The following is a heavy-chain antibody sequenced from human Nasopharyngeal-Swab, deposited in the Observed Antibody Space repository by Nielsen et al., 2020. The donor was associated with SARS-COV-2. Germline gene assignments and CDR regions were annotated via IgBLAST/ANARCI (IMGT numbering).Heavy chain of an antibody. CDR2: IDPSDSYT. J-gene: IGHJ4*02. CDR1: GYSFTSYW. V-gene: IGHV5-10-1*01. D-gene: IGHD4-23*01. Sequence: GESLKISCQGSGYSFTSYWINWVRQMPGKGLEWMGRIDPSDSYTNYSPSFQGHVSISTDKSINTAYLQWSSLKASDTAMYYCARPLGYGGTSDFDYWGQGTLVTVSS. CDR3: ARPLGYGGTSDFDY.